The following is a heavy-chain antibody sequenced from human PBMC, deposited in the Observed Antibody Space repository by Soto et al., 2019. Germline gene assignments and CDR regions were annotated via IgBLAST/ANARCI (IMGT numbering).Heavy chain of an antibody. J-gene: IGHJ5*02. CDR2: IYHTGNA. D-gene: IGHD3-22*01. CDR1: GGSISNYY. V-gene: IGHV4-39*01. CDR3: ARDFFDSSDYTTNWFDP. Sequence: SETLSLTCTVSGGSISNYYWAWIRQPPGEGLEWIGSIYHTGNAYYNPSLKSRVTISVDTSKNQFSLKLTSVTAADAALYYCARDFFDSSDYTTNWFDPWGQGTLVTVSS.